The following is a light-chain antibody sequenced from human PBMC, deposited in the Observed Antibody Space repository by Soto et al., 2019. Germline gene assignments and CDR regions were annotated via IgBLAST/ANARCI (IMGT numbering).Light chain of an antibody. CDR1: SSNIGSNT. J-gene: IGLJ2*01. Sequence: QSVLTQPPSASGTPGQRVTISCSGSSSNIGSNTVKWYQQLPGTAPKLLIYSNNQRPSGVPDRLSGSKSGTSASLAISGLQSEDEADYYCAAWDDSLNGSVVFGGGTKLTVL. CDR2: SNN. CDR3: AAWDDSLNGSVV. V-gene: IGLV1-44*01.